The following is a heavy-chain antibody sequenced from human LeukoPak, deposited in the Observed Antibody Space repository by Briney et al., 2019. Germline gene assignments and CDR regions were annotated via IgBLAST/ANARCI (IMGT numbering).Heavy chain of an antibody. J-gene: IGHJ4*02. CDR1: GIILSSYW. V-gene: IGHV3-7*01. CDR2: IKQDGSEK. D-gene: IGHD3-10*01. Sequence: GGSLRLSCAASGIILSSYWMSWVRQAPGKGLEWVANIKQDGSEKWYVDSVKGRFTISRDNAKNSLYLQMNSLRAEDTAVYYCARDYYGSGSSDYWGQGTLVTVSS. CDR3: ARDYYGSGSSDY.